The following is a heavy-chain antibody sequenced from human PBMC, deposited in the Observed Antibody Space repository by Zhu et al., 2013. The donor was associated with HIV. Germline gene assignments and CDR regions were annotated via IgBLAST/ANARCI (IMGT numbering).Heavy chain of an antibody. CDR2: ISSSGGDT. CDR3: GKATGASATRPFES. J-gene: IGHJ4*02. Sequence: EVQLLESGGGLVQPGGSLRLSCAASGFTFSSYAMYWLRQAPGKGLEWVSSISSSGGDTKHADSVKGRFTVSRDNSKNTLYLQMNSLRAEDTAVYYCGKATGASATRPFESGGQGTPGHRLL. CDR1: GFTFSSYA. D-gene: IGHD1-1*01. V-gene: IGHV3-23*01.